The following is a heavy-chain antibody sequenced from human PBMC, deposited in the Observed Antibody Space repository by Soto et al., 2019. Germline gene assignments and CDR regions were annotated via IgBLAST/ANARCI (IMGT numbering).Heavy chain of an antibody. CDR1: GYSFAGYW. CDR3: ARQIYDSDTGPNFQYYFDS. J-gene: IGHJ4*02. Sequence: PGESLKISCNGSGYSFAGYWITWVRQKPGKGLEWMGRIDPSDSQTYYSPSFRGHVTISVTKSITTVFLQWSSLRASDTATYYCARQIYDSDTGPNFQYYFDSWGQGTPVTVSS. V-gene: IGHV5-10-1*01. CDR2: IDPSDSQT. D-gene: IGHD3-22*01.